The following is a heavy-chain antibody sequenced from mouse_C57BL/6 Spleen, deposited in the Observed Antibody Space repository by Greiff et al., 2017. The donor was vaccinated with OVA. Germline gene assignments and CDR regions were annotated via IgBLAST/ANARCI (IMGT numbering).Heavy chain of an antibody. V-gene: IGHV5-17*01. CDR3: ARPLDWDRYAMDY. D-gene: IGHD4-1*01. J-gene: IGHJ4*01. CDR2: ISSGSSTI. Sequence: EVNVVESGGGLVKPGGSLKLSCAASGFTFSDYGMHWVRQAPEKGLEWVAYISSGSSTIYYADTVKGRFTISRDNAKNTLFLQSTSLRSEDTAMYYCARPLDWDRYAMDYWGQGTSVTVSS. CDR1: GFTFSDYG.